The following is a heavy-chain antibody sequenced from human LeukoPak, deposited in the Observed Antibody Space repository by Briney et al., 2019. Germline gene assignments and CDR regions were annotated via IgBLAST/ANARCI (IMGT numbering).Heavy chain of an antibody. V-gene: IGHV3-21*01. D-gene: IGHD3-3*01. CDR1: GFTFSSYS. J-gene: IGHJ3*02. CDR2: ISSSSSYI. CDR3: ARGITISDAFDI. Sequence: GGSLRLSCAASGFTFSSYSMNWVRQAPGQGLEWVSSISSSSSYIYYADSVKGRFTISGDNAKNSLYLQMNSLRAEDTAVYYCARGITISDAFDIWGQGTMVTVSS.